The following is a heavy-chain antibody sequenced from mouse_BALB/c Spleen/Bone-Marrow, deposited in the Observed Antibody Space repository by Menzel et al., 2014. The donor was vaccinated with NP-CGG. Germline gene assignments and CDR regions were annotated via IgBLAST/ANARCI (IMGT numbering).Heavy chain of an antibody. CDR3: ARDKGRVFFDY. J-gene: IGHJ2*01. V-gene: IGHV7-3*02. Sequence: EGKVVESGGGLVQPGGSLRLSCATSGFTFTDYYMNWVRQPPGKALEWLGFIRNKANGYTTEYSASVKGRFTISRDNSQNILYLQMNTLRAEDSATYYCARDKGRVFFDYWGQGTTLTVSS. CDR2: IRNKANGYTT. CDR1: GFTFTDYY.